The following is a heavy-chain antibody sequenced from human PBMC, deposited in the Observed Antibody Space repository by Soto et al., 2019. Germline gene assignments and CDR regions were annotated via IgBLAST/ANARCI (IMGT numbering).Heavy chain of an antibody. J-gene: IGHJ4*02. D-gene: IGHD2-8*01. CDR3: TRYCNNSHSRHLYYFDY. V-gene: IGHV4-61*01. CDR1: GGCLSSGIDY. Sequence: XAILALPFTVSGGCLSSGIDYWSCIPQPPGNGMEWIGNVYFTGTTIYNPSLKSCVTMSVDTYKDQFFLKLTSVTAADTAVYYCTRYCNNSHSRHLYYFDYWGLGTLVAVSS. CDR2: VYFTGTT.